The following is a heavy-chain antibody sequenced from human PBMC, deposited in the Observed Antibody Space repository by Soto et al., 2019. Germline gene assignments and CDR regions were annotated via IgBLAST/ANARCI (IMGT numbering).Heavy chain of an antibody. J-gene: IGHJ6*02. CDR1: GGTFSDYA. CDR3: AIDPSYYGMDV. Sequence: GASVKVSCKTSGGTFSDYAITWVRQAPGQGLEWLGRIIPIFGSANYAQKFQGRVTITRDTSASTAYMELSSLRSEDTAVYYCAIDPSYYGMDVWGQGTTVTVSS. V-gene: IGHV1-69*05. CDR2: IIPIFGSA.